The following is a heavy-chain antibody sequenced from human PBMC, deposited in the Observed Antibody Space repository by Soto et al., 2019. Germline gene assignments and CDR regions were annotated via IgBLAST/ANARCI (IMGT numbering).Heavy chain of an antibody. J-gene: IGHJ4*02. CDR2: IYYSGST. V-gene: IGHV4-39*01. Sequence: NRSETLSLTCTVSGGSISSSSYYWGWIRQPPGKGLEWIGSIYYSGSTYYNPSLKSRVTISVDTSKNQFSLKLSSVTAADTAVYYCARYSSGWSIDYWGQGTLVTVSS. CDR1: GGSISSSSYY. D-gene: IGHD6-19*01. CDR3: ARYSSGWSIDY.